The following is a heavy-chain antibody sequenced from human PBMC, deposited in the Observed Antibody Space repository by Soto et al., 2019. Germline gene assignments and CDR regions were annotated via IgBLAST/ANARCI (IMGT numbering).Heavy chain of an antibody. J-gene: IGHJ4*02. Sequence: SETLSLTCTVSGGSISSYRWSWIRQPAGKGLEWIGRLNTYGNTHYSPSLKSRVTMSLDSSKNQFSLNLSSVTAADTAVYFCARDPGYCTNGVCPIFDFWGQGVLVTVSS. V-gene: IGHV4-4*07. CDR3: ARDPGYCTNGVCPIFDF. D-gene: IGHD2-8*01. CDR1: GGSISSYR. CDR2: LNTYGNT.